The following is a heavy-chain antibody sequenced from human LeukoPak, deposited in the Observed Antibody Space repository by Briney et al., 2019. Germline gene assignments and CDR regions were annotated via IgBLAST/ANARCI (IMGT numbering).Heavy chain of an antibody. CDR3: ARERAYYDILPRWFDP. CDR1: GGSISSYY. D-gene: IGHD3-9*01. V-gene: IGHV4-59*12. Sequence: KASETLSLTCTVSGGSISSYYWSWIRQPPGKGLEWIGYIYYSGSTNYNPSLKSRVTISVDTSKNQFSLKLSSVTAADTAVYYCARERAYYDILPRWFDPWGQGTLVTVSS. CDR2: IYYSGST. J-gene: IGHJ5*02.